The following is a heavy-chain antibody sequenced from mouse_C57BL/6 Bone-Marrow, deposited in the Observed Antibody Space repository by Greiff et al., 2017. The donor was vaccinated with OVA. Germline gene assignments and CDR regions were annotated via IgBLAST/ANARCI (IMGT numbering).Heavy chain of an antibody. CDR1: GYTFTSYG. V-gene: IGHV1-81*01. CDR2: IYPRSGNT. J-gene: IGHJ2*01. Sequence: VQVVESGAELARPGASVKLSCKASGYTFTSYGISWVKQRTGQGLEWIGEIYPRSGNTYYNEKFKGKATLTADKSSSTAYMELRSLTSEDSAVYYCARNGYPNYFDYWGQGTTLTVSS. CDR3: ARNGYPNYFDY. D-gene: IGHD5-1-1*01.